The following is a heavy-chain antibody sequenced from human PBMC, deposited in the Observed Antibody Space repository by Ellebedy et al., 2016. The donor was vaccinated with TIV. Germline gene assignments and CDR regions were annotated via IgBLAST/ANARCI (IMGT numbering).Heavy chain of an antibody. V-gene: IGHV4-34*01. Sequence: SETLSLTXAVYGGSFSGYYWSWIRQPPGKGLEWIGEINHSGSTNYNPSLKSRVTISVDTSKNQFSVKLSSVTAADTAMYYCARGTVALQSLKYFDSWGRGTLVTVSS. CDR3: ARGTVALQSLKYFDS. CDR2: INHSGST. CDR1: GGSFSGYY. J-gene: IGHJ4*02. D-gene: IGHD6-19*01.